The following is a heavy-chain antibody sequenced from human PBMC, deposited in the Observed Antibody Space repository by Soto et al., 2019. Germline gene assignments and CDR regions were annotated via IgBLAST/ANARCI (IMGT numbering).Heavy chain of an antibody. J-gene: IGHJ4*02. Sequence: PGGSLRLSCAASGFSFSDSYMSWIRQAPGKGLEWVSYISRGGSVIYYADSVKGRFTISRDDAKNSLYLQMNSLRAEDTAIYYCASDSHAVDLGYWGQGTLGTVPQ. CDR3: ASDSHAVDLGY. CDR2: ISRGGSVI. CDR1: GFSFSDSY. D-gene: IGHD3-10*01. V-gene: IGHV3-11*01.